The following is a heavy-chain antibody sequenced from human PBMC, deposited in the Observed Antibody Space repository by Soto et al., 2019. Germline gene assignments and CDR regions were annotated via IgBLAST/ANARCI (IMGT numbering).Heavy chain of an antibody. Sequence: SECLSLTCTVSGGSISSYYWSWFRQPPGKGLEWIGYIYYSGTTKYNPSLKSRVTISLDTSKNQFSLNLSSVTAADTAIYYCASAKTTMIVPENFWGQGTLVTVSS. CDR2: IYYSGTT. CDR3: ASAKTTMIVPENF. CDR1: GGSISSYY. V-gene: IGHV4-59*01. J-gene: IGHJ4*02. D-gene: IGHD3-22*01.